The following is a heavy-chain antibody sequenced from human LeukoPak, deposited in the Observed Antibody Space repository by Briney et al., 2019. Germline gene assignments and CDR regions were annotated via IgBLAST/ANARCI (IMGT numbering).Heavy chain of an antibody. V-gene: IGHV4-59*12. CDR3: ARELGLGMGFDY. CDR1: GGSISNYY. Sequence: ASETLSLTCTVSGGSISNYYWSWIRQPPGKGLEWIGYIYYSGSTNYNPSLKSRVTISVDTSKNQFSLKLSSVTAADTAVYYCARELGLGMGFDYWGQGTLVTVSS. J-gene: IGHJ4*02. CDR2: IYYSGST. D-gene: IGHD7-27*01.